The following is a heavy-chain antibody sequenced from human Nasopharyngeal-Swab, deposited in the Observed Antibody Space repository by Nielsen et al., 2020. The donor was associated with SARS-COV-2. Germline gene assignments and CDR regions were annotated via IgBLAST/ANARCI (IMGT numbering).Heavy chain of an antibody. CDR2: IYYSGST. Sequence: SETLSLTCTVSGGSISNYYWSWIRQPPGKGLEWIGYIYYSGSTNYNPSLKSRVTISVDTSKNQFSLKLNSVTAADTAVYYCARTAGYYYMDVWGKGTTVTVSS. D-gene: IGHD6-13*01. CDR3: ARTAGYYYMDV. CDR1: GGSISNYY. V-gene: IGHV4-59*01. J-gene: IGHJ6*03.